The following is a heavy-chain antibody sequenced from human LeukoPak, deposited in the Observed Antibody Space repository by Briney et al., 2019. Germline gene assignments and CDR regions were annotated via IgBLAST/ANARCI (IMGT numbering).Heavy chain of an antibody. J-gene: IGHJ4*02. CDR1: GGSVSSGSYY. CDR2: IYYSGST. Sequence: PSETLSLTCTVSGGSVSSGSYYWSWIRQPPGKGLEWIGYIYYSGSTNYNPSLKSRVTISVDTSKNQFSLKLSSVTAADTAVYYCARESIAVAAPFDYRGQGTLVTVSS. D-gene: IGHD6-19*01. CDR3: ARESIAVAAPFDY. V-gene: IGHV4-61*01.